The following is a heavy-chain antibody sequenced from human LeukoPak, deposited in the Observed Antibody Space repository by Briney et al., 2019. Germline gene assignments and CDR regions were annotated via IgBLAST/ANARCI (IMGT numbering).Heavy chain of an antibody. CDR1: GFTFSSNW. V-gene: IGHV3-7*01. CDR3: AREGSTGRSFDY. CDR2: IKPDGSAE. Sequence: GGSLRLSCATSGFTFSSNWMSWVRHAPGRGLDWAANIKPDGSAEYYAASVKGRFTVSRDNAKNSLYLQMNSLRAEDTAVYYCAREGSTGRSFDYWGQGTLVTVSS. D-gene: IGHD3-10*01. J-gene: IGHJ4*02.